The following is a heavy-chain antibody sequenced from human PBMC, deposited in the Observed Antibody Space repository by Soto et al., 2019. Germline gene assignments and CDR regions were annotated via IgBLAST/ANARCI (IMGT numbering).Heavy chain of an antibody. CDR3: ARDKGDILTGYNDAFDI. CDR2: INTNSGGT. V-gene: IGHV1-2*04. Sequence: ASVKVSCKASGYTFTGYYMHWVRQAPGQGLEWMGWINTNSGGTNYAQKFQGWVTMTRDTSISTAYMELSRLRSDDTAVYYCARDKGDILTGYNDAFDIWGQGTMVTVSS. D-gene: IGHD3-9*01. CDR1: GYTFTGYY. J-gene: IGHJ3*02.